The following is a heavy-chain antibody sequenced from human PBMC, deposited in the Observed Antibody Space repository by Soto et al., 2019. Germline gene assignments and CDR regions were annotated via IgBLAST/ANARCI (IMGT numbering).Heavy chain of an antibody. CDR1: GYTFTSYG. D-gene: IGHD1-7*01. Sequence: GASVKVSWKASGYTFTSYGISWVRQAPGQGLEWMGWISAYNGNTNYAQKLQGRVTMTTDTSTSTAYMELRSLRSDDTAVYYCARENRYNWNYGSDYWGQGTLVTVSS. CDR2: ISAYNGNT. CDR3: ARENRYNWNYGSDY. J-gene: IGHJ4*02. V-gene: IGHV1-18*01.